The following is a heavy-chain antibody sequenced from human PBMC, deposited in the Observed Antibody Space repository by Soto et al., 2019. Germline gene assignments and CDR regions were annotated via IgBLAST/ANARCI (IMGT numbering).Heavy chain of an antibody. CDR1: GFSLSTSGVG. J-gene: IGHJ5*02. CDR2: IYWNDDK. V-gene: IGHV2-5*01. Sequence: QITLKESGPTLVKPTQTLTLTCTFSGFSLSTSGVGVGWIRQPPGKALEGLALIYWNDDKRYSPSLKSRLTITKDTSKNLVVHTMTNMDPVDTATYYCAHRRNPPRGYGSSTSCTGASNWFDPWGQGTLVTVSS. CDR3: AHRRNPPRGYGSSTSCTGASNWFDP. D-gene: IGHD2-2*01.